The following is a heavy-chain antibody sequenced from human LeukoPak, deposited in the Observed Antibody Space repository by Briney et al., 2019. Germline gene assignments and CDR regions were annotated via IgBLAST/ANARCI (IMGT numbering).Heavy chain of an antibody. CDR1: GGSISSGSYY. CDR3: ARASPARPEDFDY. CDR2: IYTSGST. V-gene: IGHV4-61*02. J-gene: IGHJ4*02. D-gene: IGHD6-6*01. Sequence: PSQTLSLTCTVSGGSISSGSYYWSWIRQPAGKGLEWIGRIYTSGSTNYNPSLKSRVTISVDRSKNQFSLKLSSVTAADTAVYYCARASPARPEDFDYWGQGTLVTVSS.